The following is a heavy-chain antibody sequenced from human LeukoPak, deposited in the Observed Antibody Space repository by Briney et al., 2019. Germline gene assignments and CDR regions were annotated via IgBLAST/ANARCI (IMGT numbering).Heavy chain of an antibody. D-gene: IGHD6-19*01. CDR1: GFTFSSYA. V-gene: IGHV3-23*01. Sequence: GGSLRLSCAASGFTFSSYAMSWVRQAPGKGLEWVSAISGSGGSTYYADSVKGRFTISRDNSKNTLYLQMNSLSAEDTAVYYCAIGRASGWYEFDYWGQGTLVTVSS. CDR3: AIGRASGWYEFDY. CDR2: ISGSGGST. J-gene: IGHJ4*02.